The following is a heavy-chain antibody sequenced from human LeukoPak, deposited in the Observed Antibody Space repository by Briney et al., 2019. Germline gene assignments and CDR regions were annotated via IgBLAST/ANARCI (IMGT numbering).Heavy chain of an antibody. CDR3: PRGSISPGVDY. J-gene: IGHJ4*02. CDR2: TNQDGSGR. V-gene: IGHV3-7*04. CDR1: GGSFSGYY. D-gene: IGHD1-26*01. Sequence: ETLSLTCAVYGGSFSGYYWSWIRQPPGKGLEWVANTNQDGSGRFYVDSVKGRVTISRDNAKNFLYLQMNGLRVEDTAVYFCPRGSISPGVDYWGQGTLVTVSS.